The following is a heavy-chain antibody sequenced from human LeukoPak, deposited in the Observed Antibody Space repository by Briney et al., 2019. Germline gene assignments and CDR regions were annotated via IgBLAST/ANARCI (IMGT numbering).Heavy chain of an antibody. Sequence: ASVKVSCKASGYTFSRNAINWVRQAPGQGLEWMGWINTKTGTPTYAQGFTGRFVFSLDISVNTAYLQISSLKGEDTAVYYCARRSPSADAFDIWGQGTMVTVSS. CDR3: ARRSPSADAFDI. J-gene: IGHJ3*02. V-gene: IGHV7-4-1*02. CDR1: GYTFSRNA. CDR2: INTKTGTP.